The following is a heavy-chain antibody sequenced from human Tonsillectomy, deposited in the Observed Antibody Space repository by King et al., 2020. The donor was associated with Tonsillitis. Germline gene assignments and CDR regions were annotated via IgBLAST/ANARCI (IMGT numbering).Heavy chain of an antibody. J-gene: IGHJ4*02. CDR3: ARGVGYCTNGVCSFFFDY. V-gene: IGHV3-13*01. CDR2: IGIAGDS. CDR1: GFTFSSYD. D-gene: IGHD2-8*01. Sequence: VQLVEAGGGLVQPGGSLRLSCAASGFTFSSYDMYWVRHAIGKGLEWVSTIGIAGDSYYPGSVKGRFTISRENAKNSLYLQMNSLRAGDTAVYYCARGVGYCTNGVCSFFFDYWGQGTLVTVSS.